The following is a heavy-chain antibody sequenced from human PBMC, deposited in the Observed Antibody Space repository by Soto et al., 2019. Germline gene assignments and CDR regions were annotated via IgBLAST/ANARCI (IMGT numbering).Heavy chain of an antibody. J-gene: IGHJ5*02. CDR2: IKSQTGGATT. V-gene: IGHV3-15*07. CDR3: TTDQKASGGFPPGGGGLDP. D-gene: IGHD3-10*01. Sequence: EVQLVESGGGLVKPGGSLRLSCVASGFSFTNAWMNWARQAPGKGLEWVGRIKSQTGGATTEYAAPVKGRFTISRDDSRDTMYQKINSLKPEDTAVYYCTTDQKASGGFPPGGGGLDPGGQGPLVPVSS. CDR1: GFSFTNAW.